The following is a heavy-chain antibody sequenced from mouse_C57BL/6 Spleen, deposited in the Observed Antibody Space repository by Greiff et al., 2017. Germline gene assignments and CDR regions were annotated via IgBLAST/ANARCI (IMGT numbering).Heavy chain of an antibody. CDR2: ISSGGSYT. CDR3: AREDDGSSDWYVDV. V-gene: IGHV5-6*01. CDR1: GFTFSSYG. Sequence: EVKLVESGGDLVKPGGSLQLSCAASGFTFSSYGMSWVRQTPDKRLEWVATISSGGSYTYYPARVKGRFTITRDNAKNTLYLQMSSLKTEDTAMYYCAREDDGSSDWYVDVWGTGTTVTVSS. J-gene: IGHJ1*03. D-gene: IGHD1-1*01.